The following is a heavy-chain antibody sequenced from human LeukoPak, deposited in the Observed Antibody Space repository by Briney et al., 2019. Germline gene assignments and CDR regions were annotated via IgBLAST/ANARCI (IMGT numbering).Heavy chain of an antibody. V-gene: IGHV3-53*01. J-gene: IGHJ6*04. CDR1: GFIVNTNY. CDR2: IYADGNT. Sequence: GGSLRLSCAASGFIVNTNYMTWVRQAPGRGLEWVSFIYADGNTYCADSVKGRFTISRDISKNAVYLQMNSLRAEDTAVYYCAELGITMIGGVWGKGTTVTISS. CDR3: AELGITMIGGV. D-gene: IGHD3-10*02.